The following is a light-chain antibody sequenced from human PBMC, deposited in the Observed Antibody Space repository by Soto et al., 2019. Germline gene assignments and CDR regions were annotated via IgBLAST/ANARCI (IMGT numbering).Light chain of an antibody. CDR3: QQRKYWPPLT. V-gene: IGKV3-11*01. CDR2: DSY. J-gene: IGKJ4*01. Sequence: EVVLTQSPDTLSLSPGERATLSCRTSHSVDIYLAWYQQKPGQAPRLLIYDSYHRVTGIPTRFSGSGSGTDFTLTISSLEPEDSSVYYCQQRKYWPPLTFGGGTKVEIK. CDR1: HSVDIY.